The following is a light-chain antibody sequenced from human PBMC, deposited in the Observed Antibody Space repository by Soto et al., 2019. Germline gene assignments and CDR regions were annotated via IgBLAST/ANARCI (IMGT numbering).Light chain of an antibody. CDR1: QSVSSY. V-gene: IGKV3-11*01. J-gene: IGKJ1*01. Sequence: EIVLTQSPATLSLSPGERATLSCRASQSVSSYLAWYQQKPGQAPRLLIYDASNRATGIPARFSGSGSGTDFTLIISSLEPEDFAFYFCQQGSTWPWTFGQGTKVDIK. CDR2: DAS. CDR3: QQGSTWPWT.